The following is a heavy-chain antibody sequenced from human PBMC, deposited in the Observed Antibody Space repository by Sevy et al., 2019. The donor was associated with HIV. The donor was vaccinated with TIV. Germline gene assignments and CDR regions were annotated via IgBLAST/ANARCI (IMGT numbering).Heavy chain of an antibody. V-gene: IGHV3-7*01. CDR1: GFTFHTYW. Sequence: GGSLRLSCAASGFTFHTYWMQRVRQAPGKGLEWVANIRQDRNEIYYADSVKGRFTISRDNAMQSLYLEMNNLRVEDSGIYYCARRYFDVWGQGTLVTVSS. D-gene: IGHD3-16*02. J-gene: IGHJ4*02. CDR2: IRQDRNEI. CDR3: ARRYFDV.